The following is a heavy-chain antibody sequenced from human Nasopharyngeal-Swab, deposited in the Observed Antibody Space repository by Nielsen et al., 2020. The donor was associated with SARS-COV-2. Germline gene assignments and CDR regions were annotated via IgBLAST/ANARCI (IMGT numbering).Heavy chain of an antibody. CDR3: ARQYGGNLDFDY. V-gene: IGHV3-48*01. CDR1: GFTFSSYS. CDR2: ISSSSSTL. D-gene: IGHD4-23*01. Sequence: GESLKISCAASGFTFSSYSMNWVRQAPGKGLEWVSYISSSSSTLYYADSVKGRFTISRDNAKNSLYLQMNSLRAEDTAVYYCARQYGGNLDFDYWGQGTLVTVSS. J-gene: IGHJ4*02.